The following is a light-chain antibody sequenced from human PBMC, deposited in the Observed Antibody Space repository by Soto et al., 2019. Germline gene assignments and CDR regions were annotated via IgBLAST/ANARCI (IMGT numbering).Light chain of an antibody. J-gene: IGKJ4*01. CDR3: MQALQTPLT. CDR1: QSLLHSSGYNH. CDR2: LGS. Sequence: DIVMTQSPLSLPVTPGEPASISCRSSQSLLHSSGYNHVDWYLQKPGQSPQLLIHLGSTRASGVPDRFSGSGSGTDFTLKISRVEAEDVGVYYCMQALQTPLTFGGGTRVEIK. V-gene: IGKV2-28*01.